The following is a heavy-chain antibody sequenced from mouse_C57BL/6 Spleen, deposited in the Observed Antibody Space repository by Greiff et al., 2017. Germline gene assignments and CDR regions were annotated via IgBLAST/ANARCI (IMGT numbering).Heavy chain of an antibody. CDR1: GYTFTSYW. CDR2: IDPSDSYT. V-gene: IGHV1-50*01. Sequence: QVQLQQPGAELVKPGASVKLSCKASGYTFTSYWMQWVKQRPGQGLEWIGEIDPSDSYTNYNQKVKGKATLTVDTSSSTAYMQLSSLTSEDSAVYYCARLDGGFAYWGQGTLVTVSA. J-gene: IGHJ3*01. CDR3: ARLDGGFAY.